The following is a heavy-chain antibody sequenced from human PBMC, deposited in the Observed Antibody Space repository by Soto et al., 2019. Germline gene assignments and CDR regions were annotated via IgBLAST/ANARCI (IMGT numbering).Heavy chain of an antibody. CDR2: IYYSGST. D-gene: IGHD2-8*02. CDR1: GASVSSGSDY. V-gene: IGHV4-61*01. J-gene: IGHJ4*02. CDR3: ARDKITGLFDY. Sequence: SGTLSLTCTVSGASVSSGSDYWTWIRQPPGKGLEWIGYIYYSGSTNYNPSLKSRVSILKDTSKNQFSLRLSSVTAADTAVYYCARDKITGLFDYWGQGTLVTVSS.